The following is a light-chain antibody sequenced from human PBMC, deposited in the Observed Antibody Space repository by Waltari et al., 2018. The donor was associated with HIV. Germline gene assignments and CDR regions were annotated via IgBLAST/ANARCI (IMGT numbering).Light chain of an antibody. CDR2: DVT. J-gene: IGLJ2*01. CDR3: SSYTTSSTVV. CDR1: SSDIDDYDY. V-gene: IGLV2-14*03. Sequence: QSALTQPASVSGSPGQSITISCTGTSSDIDDYDYVSWYQHHPGKAPKLIIYDVTERPSGISNRFSGSKSGNTASLTISGLQAEDEADFYCSSYTTSSTVVFGGGTKLTVL.